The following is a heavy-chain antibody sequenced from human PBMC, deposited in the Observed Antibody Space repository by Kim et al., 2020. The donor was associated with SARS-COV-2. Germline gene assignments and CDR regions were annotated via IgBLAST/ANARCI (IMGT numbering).Heavy chain of an antibody. Sequence: GGSLRLSCATSGFTFTSYRIHWVRQVRGKGLVWVSDINNDGSFIRYADAVKGRFTISRENAKNTVYLQMNSLGAEDTALYYCARDGPGTFDIWGQGTMVTVSS. V-gene: IGHV3-74*01. CDR2: INNDGSFI. J-gene: IGHJ3*02. CDR3: ARDGPGTFDI. CDR1: GFTFTSYR.